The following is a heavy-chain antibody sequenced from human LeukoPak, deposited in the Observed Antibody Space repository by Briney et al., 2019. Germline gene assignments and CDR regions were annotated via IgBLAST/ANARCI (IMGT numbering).Heavy chain of an antibody. Sequence: PGGSLRLSCAASGFNFRGYAMHWVRQAPGRGLEWVAFLRYDGSDQKYADSVKGRFTISRDNSKNSLYLQMNSLRAEDTAVYYCARDALYSSSWYDPKKYNWFDPWGQGTLVTVSS. V-gene: IGHV3-30*02. J-gene: IGHJ5*02. D-gene: IGHD6-13*01. CDR2: LRYDGSDQ. CDR3: ARDALYSSSWYDPKKYNWFDP. CDR1: GFNFRGYA.